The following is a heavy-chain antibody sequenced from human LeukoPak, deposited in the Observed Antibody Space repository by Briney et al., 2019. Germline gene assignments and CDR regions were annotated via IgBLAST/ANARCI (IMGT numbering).Heavy chain of an antibody. J-gene: IGHJ6*02. D-gene: IGHD6-19*01. CDR1: GFTFSSYA. V-gene: IGHV3-30-3*01. Sequence: GGSLRLSCAASGFTFSSYAMHWVRQAPGEGLEWVAVISYDGSNKYYADSVKGRFTISRDNSKNTLYLQMNSLRAEDTAVYYCASAGLAGSQDYYYYGMDVWGQGTTVTVSS. CDR3: ASAGLAGSQDYYYYGMDV. CDR2: ISYDGSNK.